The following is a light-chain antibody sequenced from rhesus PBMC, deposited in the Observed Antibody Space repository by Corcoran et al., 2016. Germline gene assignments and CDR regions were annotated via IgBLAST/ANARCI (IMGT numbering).Light chain of an antibody. J-gene: IGKJ3*01. Sequence: DIQMTQAPSSLSASVGDTVTITCRASQGISSYLAWYQQKPGKAPKLLLYKAATLQSGVPSRFSGNGSGTDFTLTICSLQPEDFATYYCQQHNSYPFTFGPRTKLDIK. CDR3: QQHNSYPFT. CDR1: QGISSY. V-gene: IGKV1-25*01. CDR2: KAA.